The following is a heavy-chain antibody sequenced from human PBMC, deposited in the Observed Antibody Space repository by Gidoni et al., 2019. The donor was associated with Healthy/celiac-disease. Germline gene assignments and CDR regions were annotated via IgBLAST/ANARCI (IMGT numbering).Heavy chain of an antibody. CDR1: GGTFSSYA. D-gene: IGHD2-2*03. CDR3: ARGVVDIVVVPAATNGMDV. V-gene: IGHV1-69*01. Sequence: VQLVQSGAEVKKPGSSVKVSCKASGGTFSSYAISWVRQAPGQGLEWMGGIIPIFGTANYAQKFQGRVTITADESTSTAYMELSSLRSEDTAVYYCARGVVDIVVVPAATNGMDVWGQGTTVTVSS. J-gene: IGHJ6*02. CDR2: IIPIFGTA.